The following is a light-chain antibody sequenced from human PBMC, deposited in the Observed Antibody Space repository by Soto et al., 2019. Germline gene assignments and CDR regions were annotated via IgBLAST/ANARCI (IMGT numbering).Light chain of an antibody. V-gene: IGKV1-9*01. J-gene: IGKJ4*01. CDR1: QGISSY. CDR2: DAS. Sequence: DIQLTQSPSFLSASVGDRVTIACRASQGISSYLAWYQQKPGRAPKLLIYDASTLQTGVPSRFSGSGSGTEFTLTISSLQPEDLATYHCQPRNGYPLTFGGGTQVEIK. CDR3: QPRNGYPLT.